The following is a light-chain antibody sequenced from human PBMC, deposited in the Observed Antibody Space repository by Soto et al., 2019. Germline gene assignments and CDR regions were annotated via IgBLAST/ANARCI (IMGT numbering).Light chain of an antibody. Sequence: EIVLTQSPATLSLPPGERATLSCRASQSVSSYFAWYQQKPGQAPRLLIYDASSRATGIPARFSGSGSGTDFTLTISSLEPEDFAVYYCQQRSDWPLTFGQRTKVDIK. V-gene: IGKV3-11*01. CDR1: QSVSSY. CDR2: DAS. CDR3: QQRSDWPLT. J-gene: IGKJ1*01.